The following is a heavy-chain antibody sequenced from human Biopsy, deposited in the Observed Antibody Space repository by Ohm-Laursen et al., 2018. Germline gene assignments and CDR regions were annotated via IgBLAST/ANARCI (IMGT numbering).Heavy chain of an antibody. J-gene: IGHJ6*02. Sequence: SLRLSCAASGFTFNNYGMQWVRQAPGKGLAWVAFIFYDGSNTYYADSVKGRFTIARDNSRDTLYLQMSSLRAEDTAVYYCAKDRYNYTPIGGFSMDVWGQGTTVTVSS. V-gene: IGHV3-30*18. CDR3: AKDRYNYTPIGGFSMDV. CDR1: GFTFNNYG. CDR2: IFYDGSNT. D-gene: IGHD5-18*01.